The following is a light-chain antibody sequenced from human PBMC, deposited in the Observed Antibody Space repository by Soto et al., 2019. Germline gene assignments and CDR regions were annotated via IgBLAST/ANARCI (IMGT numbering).Light chain of an antibody. V-gene: IGKV1-5*01. CDR2: AGS. CDR3: QHYNTYSKA. CDR1: QSFXYW. Sequence: IQMTQCPSSLSTSVGAGVTITCRASQSFXYWFAWYQQKPGKAPNVLTDAGSTLARGVPPRLSGGGFGTEFTLNISSLQPDDSAIYYCQHYNTYSKAFGPGTKVDIK. J-gene: IGKJ3*01.